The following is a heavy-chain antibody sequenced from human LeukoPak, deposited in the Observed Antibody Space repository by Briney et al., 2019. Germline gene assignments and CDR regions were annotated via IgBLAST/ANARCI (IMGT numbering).Heavy chain of an antibody. CDR1: GGTFSSYA. J-gene: IGHJ4*02. CDR2: IIPIFGTA. D-gene: IGHD2-2*01. V-gene: IGHV1-69*13. Sequence: SVKVSCKASGGTFSSYAISWVRQAPGQGLEWMGGIIPIFGTANYAQKFQGRVTITADESTSTAYMELSSLRSEDTAVYYCAYSGYCSSTSCYADIWGQGTLVTVSS. CDR3: AYSGYCSSTSCYADI.